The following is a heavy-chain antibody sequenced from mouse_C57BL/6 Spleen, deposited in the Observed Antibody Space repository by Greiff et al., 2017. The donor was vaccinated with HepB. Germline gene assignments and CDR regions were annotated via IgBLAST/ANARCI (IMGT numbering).Heavy chain of an antibody. CDR3: TSPYYYGSRGAMDY. J-gene: IGHJ4*01. CDR2: IYPGNSDT. D-gene: IGHD1-1*01. V-gene: IGHV1-5*01. CDR1: GYTFTSYW. Sequence: EVQLQQSGTVLARPGASVKMSCKTSGYTFTSYWMHWVKQRPGQGLEWIGAIYPGNSDTSYNQKFKGKAKLTAVTSASTAYMELSSLTNEDSAVYYCTSPYYYGSRGAMDYWGQGTSVTVSS.